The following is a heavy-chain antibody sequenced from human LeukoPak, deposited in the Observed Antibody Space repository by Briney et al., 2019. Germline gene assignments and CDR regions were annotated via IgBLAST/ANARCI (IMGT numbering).Heavy chain of an antibody. V-gene: IGHV3-7*01. Sequence: GGSLRLSCAASGFRFNTYWMSWVRQAPGRGLEWVANIKQDGNEKYYADSVKGRFTISRDNGKNSLDLQMNSLRADDTAVYYCARDTLGEGEDANYAVYYFDYWGQGTVVTVSS. CDR2: IKQDGNEK. CDR3: ARDTLGEGEDANYAVYYFDY. D-gene: IGHD4/OR15-4a*01. CDR1: GFRFNTYW. J-gene: IGHJ4*02.